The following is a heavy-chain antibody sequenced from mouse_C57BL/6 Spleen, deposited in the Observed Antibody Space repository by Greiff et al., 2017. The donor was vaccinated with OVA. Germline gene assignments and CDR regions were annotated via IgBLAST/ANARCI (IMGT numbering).Heavy chain of an antibody. V-gene: IGHV1-26*01. D-gene: IGHD2-4*01. J-gene: IGHJ4*01. Sequence: VQLQQSGPELVKPGASVKISCKASGYTFTDYYMNWVKQSHGKSLEWIGDINPNNGGTSYNQKFKGKATLTVDNSSSTAYMELRSLTSEDSAVYYCARNYDYDGCAMDYWGQGTSVTVSS. CDR2: INPNNGGT. CDR1: GYTFTDYY. CDR3: ARNYDYDGCAMDY.